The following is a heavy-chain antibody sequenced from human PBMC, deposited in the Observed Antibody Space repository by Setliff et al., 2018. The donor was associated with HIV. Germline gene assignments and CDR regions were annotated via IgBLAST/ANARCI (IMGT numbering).Heavy chain of an antibody. J-gene: IGHJ4*02. CDR2: VTHSGRT. D-gene: IGHD3-22*01. V-gene: IGHV4-34*01. CDR1: GGSFSGYY. Sequence: SETLSLTCAVYGGSFSGYYWSWIRQPPGKGLEWIGEVTHSGRTNYNPSLKSRVTISVDTSKNQFSLKLSSVTAADTAVYYCARHDSGGYYSLDYWGQGTLVTVSS. CDR3: ARHDSGGYYSLDY.